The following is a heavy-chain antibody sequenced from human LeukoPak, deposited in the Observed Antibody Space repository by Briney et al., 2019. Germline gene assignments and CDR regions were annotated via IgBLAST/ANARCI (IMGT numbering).Heavy chain of an antibody. V-gene: IGHV4-34*01. CDR1: GGSFSDYY. D-gene: IGHD3-3*01. CDR2: INHSGST. CDR3: ARGRYYDFWSGYFYYYYYYMDV. J-gene: IGHJ6*03. Sequence: SETLSLTCAVYGGSFSDYYWSWIRQPPGKGLEWIGEINHSGSTNYNPSLKSRVTISVDTSKNQFSLKLSSVTAADTAVYYCARGRYYDFWSGYFYYYYYYMDVWGKGTTVTVSS.